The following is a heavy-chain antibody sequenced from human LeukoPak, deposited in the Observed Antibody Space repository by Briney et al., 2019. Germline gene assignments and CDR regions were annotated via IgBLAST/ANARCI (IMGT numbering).Heavy chain of an antibody. CDR3: ARDPMTGAVDY. CDR2: MTGNGGST. J-gene: IGHJ4*02. Sequence: GGSLRLSCAASGFTFRSYGMSWVRQAPGKGLEWVSAMTGNGGSTYYTDSVKGRFTISRDNSKNTLYLQMNSLRAEDTAVYYCARDPMTGAVDYWGQGTLVTVSS. V-gene: IGHV3-23*01. D-gene: IGHD3-22*01. CDR1: GFTFRSYG.